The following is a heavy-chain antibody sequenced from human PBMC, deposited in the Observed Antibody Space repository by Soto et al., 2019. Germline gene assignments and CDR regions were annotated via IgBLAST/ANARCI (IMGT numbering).Heavy chain of an antibody. Sequence: GGSLRLSCAASGFTFSSYAMHWVRQAPGKGLEYVSAISSNGGSTYYANSVKGRFTISRDNSKNTLYLQMGSLRAEDMAVYYCARPPRYNWNDNGYYYYDMDVWGKGTTVTVSS. J-gene: IGHJ6*03. CDR1: GFTFSSYA. CDR3: ARPPRYNWNDNGYYYYDMDV. CDR2: ISSNGGST. D-gene: IGHD1-1*01. V-gene: IGHV3-64*01.